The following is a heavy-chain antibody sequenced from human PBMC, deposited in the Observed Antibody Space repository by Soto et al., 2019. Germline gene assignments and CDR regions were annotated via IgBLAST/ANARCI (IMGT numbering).Heavy chain of an antibody. CDR3: ARANVGPPGGGSWIMPFDF. Sequence: SETLSLTCTVSGGSISSYYWSWIRQSAGQGLEWIGRIYPGGSTNYNPSLKSRVTMSADTSKNQFSLRLTSVTAADTAVYYCARANVGPPGGGSWIMPFDFWGHGTLVTVSS. V-gene: IGHV4-4*07. J-gene: IGHJ4*01. D-gene: IGHD2-15*01. CDR2: IYPGGST. CDR1: GGSISSYY.